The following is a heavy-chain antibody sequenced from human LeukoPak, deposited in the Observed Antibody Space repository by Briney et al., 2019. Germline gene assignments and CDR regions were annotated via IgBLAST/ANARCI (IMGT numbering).Heavy chain of an antibody. V-gene: IGHV3-74*01. CDR1: GFTFSSCW. CDR2: INSDGSTT. CDR3: ARDCGSSGCDF. J-gene: IGHJ4*02. D-gene: IGHD6-19*01. Sequence: GGSLRLSCAASGFTFSSCWMHWVRQAPGKGLMWVSRINSDGSTTSYADSVKGRFTISRDNAKNTLYLQMNSLRAEDTAVYFCARDCGSSGCDFWGQGTLVTVSS.